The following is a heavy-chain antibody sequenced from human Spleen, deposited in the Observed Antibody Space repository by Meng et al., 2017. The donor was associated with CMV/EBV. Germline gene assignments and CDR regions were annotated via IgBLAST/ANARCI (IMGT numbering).Heavy chain of an antibody. J-gene: IGHJ4*02. CDR3: AKGATPWSGYYVFDY. CDR2: ISGSGGNT. CDR1: GFTFSNYA. D-gene: IGHD3-3*01. V-gene: IGHV3-23*01. Sequence: GESLKISCVASGFTFSNYAMSWVRQAPGKGLEWVSDISGSGGNTYSADSVKGRFTIYRDDSRDTLYLQMNSLRTEDTAVYYCAKGATPWSGYYVFDYRGQGTLVTVSS.